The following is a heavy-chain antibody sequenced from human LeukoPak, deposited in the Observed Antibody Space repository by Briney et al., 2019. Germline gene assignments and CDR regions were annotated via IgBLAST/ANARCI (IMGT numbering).Heavy chain of an antibody. J-gene: IGHJ4*02. Sequence: GGSLRLSCAASGFTFSSYWMSWVRQAPGKGLEWVANIKQDGSEKYYVDSVKGRFTISRDNAKNSLYLQMNSLRAEDTAVYYCARYAEYSSGWFLDYWGQGTLVTVSS. CDR1: GFTFSSYW. V-gene: IGHV3-7*01. CDR2: IKQDGSEK. D-gene: IGHD6-19*01. CDR3: ARYAEYSSGWFLDY.